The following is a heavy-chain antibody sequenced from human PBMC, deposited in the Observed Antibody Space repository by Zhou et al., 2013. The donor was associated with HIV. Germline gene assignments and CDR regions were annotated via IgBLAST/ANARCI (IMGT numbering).Heavy chain of an antibody. V-gene: IGHV1-18*01. CDR3: VRADDQHFAH. D-gene: IGHD2-2*01. CDR2: ISGSNGDT. CDR1: GYNFNSYG. Sequence: QVQLVQSGAEVKRPGASVTVSCKASGYNFNSYGINWVREAPGQGLEWMGWISGSNGDTKYAQKFQGRVTMTTDTSTTTVYMELSGLRFEDTGVYYCVRADDQHFAHWGQGTPVTVSS. J-gene: IGHJ4*02.